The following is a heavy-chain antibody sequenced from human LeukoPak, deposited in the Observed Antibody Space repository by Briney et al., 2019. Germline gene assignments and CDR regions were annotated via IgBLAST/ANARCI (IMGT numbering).Heavy chain of an antibody. CDR2: IRYDGSNK. J-gene: IGHJ4*02. CDR3: AKDLGYSGYEVDYFDY. Sequence: PGGSLRLSCAASGFTFSSYGMHWVRQDPGKGLEWVAFIRYDGSNKYYADSVKGRFTISRDNSKNTLYLQMNSLRAEDTAVYYCAKDLGYSGYEVDYFDYWGQGTLVTVSS. CDR1: GFTFSSYG. D-gene: IGHD5-12*01. V-gene: IGHV3-30*02.